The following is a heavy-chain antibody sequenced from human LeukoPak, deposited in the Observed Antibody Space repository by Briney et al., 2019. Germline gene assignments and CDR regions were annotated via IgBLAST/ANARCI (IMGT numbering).Heavy chain of an antibody. D-gene: IGHD6-19*01. CDR1: GFTFSSYT. Sequence: GGSLRLSCAASGFTFSSYTMNWVRQAPGKGLEWVSSISSSGDYTYYADSVKGRLTISRDNAKNSLYLQMNSMRAEDTAVYYCARVRSSGGVDVWGQGTTVIVFS. V-gene: IGHV3-21*01. J-gene: IGHJ6*02. CDR2: ISSSGDYT. CDR3: ARVRSSGGVDV.